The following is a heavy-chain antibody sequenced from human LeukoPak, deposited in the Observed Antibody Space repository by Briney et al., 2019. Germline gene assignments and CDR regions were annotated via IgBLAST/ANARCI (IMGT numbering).Heavy chain of an antibody. Sequence: GGSLRLSCAASGFSFSSYSMNWVRQAPGKGLEWVSFIIGSGDLIYYADSVKGRFTISRDNAKNSLYLQMNSLRDEDTAVYYCARVRGATLSYHYFDYWGQGALVTVSS. CDR1: GFSFSSYS. V-gene: IGHV3-48*02. CDR2: IIGSGDLI. D-gene: IGHD1-26*01. J-gene: IGHJ4*02. CDR3: ARVRGATLSYHYFDY.